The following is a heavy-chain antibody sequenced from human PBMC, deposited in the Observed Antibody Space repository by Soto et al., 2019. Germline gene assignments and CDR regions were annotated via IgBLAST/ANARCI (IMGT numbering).Heavy chain of an antibody. J-gene: IGHJ6*02. Sequence: QVQLVQSGAEEKKPGASVKVSCKASGYPFSNYAMHWVRQAPGQGLEWMGWINAGNGNSKYSQKFQGRVTITRDTSGNTAYMELDSLRSEETAVYYWATSTYCRRTTCYQWYGMDVWGQGTTVTVAS. CDR2: INAGNGNS. V-gene: IGHV1-3*05. D-gene: IGHD2-2*01. CDR3: ATSTYCRRTTCYQWYGMDV. CDR1: GYPFSNYA.